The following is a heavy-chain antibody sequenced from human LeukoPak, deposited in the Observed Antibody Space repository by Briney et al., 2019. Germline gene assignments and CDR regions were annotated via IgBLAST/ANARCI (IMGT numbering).Heavy chain of an antibody. CDR3: VSFYETY. Sequence: GGSLRLSCVASGFSLSGYWMYWVRQAPGKGLMHISRNNGDGSTTNYADVVKGRFTISKDNAKNTVYLQMNSLRAEDTAVYYCVSFYETYWGRGTLVTVSS. D-gene: IGHD2/OR15-2a*01. V-gene: IGHV3-74*01. J-gene: IGHJ4*02. CDR1: GFSLSGYW. CDR2: NNGDGSTT.